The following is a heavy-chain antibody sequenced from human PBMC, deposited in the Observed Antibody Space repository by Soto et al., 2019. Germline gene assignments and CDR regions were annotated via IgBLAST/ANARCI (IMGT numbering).Heavy chain of an antibody. J-gene: IGHJ4*02. CDR2: IYYSGST. V-gene: IGHV4-59*01. Sequence: PSETLSLTCTVSGGSISSYYWSWIRQPPGKGLEWIGYIYYSGSTNYNPSLKSRVTISVDTSKNQFSLKLSSVTAADTAVYYCARGVGTEEASFDYWGQGTLVTVSS. D-gene: IGHD1-26*01. CDR3: ARGVGTEEASFDY. CDR1: GGSISSYY.